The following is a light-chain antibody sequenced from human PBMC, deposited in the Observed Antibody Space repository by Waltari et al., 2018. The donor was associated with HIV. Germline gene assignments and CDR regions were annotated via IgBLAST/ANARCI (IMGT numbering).Light chain of an antibody. J-gene: IGLJ3*02. V-gene: IGLV2-14*01. CDR1: SSDLDNFKY. CDR2: EVS. Sequence: QSALTQPASVSGSPGQSITISCTGTSSDLDNFKYVSWYQHHPGKTPKVIIYEVSNLPSGVSYRFSGSKSGHTASLTISGLQAEDEADYFCMSYISSATPEFGGGTKLTVL. CDR3: MSYISSATPE.